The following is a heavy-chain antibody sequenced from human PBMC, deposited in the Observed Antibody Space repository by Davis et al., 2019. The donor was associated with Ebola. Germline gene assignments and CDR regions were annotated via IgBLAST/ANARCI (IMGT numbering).Heavy chain of an antibody. Sequence: PSETLSLTCTVSGGSIDNYDWHWIRQPPGKGLEHIAYISYSGRTRSNFSLKSRLTISLDISKNQFSLKLSSVTAADTATYYCARSKRCSGYSCQLEPFDSWGQGTLVTVSS. CDR3: ARSKRCSGYSCQLEPFDS. CDR1: GGSIDNYD. CDR2: ISYSGRT. J-gene: IGHJ4*02. D-gene: IGHD3-22*01. V-gene: IGHV4-59*01.